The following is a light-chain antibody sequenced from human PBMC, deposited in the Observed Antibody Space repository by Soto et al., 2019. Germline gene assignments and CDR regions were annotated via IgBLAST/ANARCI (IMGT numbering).Light chain of an antibody. CDR1: SSDIGGYNF. CDR3: SSYGGSNNFV. V-gene: IGLV2-8*01. J-gene: IGLJ1*01. CDR2: EVT. Sequence: QSALTQPPSASGSPGQSVTISCTGTSSDIGGYNFVSWYQHFPGKAPKLIIYEVTKRPSGVPDRFSGSKSGNTASLTVSGLQTDDEADYYCSSYGGSNNFVFGTGTKLTVL.